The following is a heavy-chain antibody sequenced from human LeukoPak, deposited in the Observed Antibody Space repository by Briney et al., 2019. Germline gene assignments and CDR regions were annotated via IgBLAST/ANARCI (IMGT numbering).Heavy chain of an antibody. CDR2: ISSSSSYI. Sequence: PGGSLRLSCAASGFTLSCYSMNWVRQAPGKGLEWVSYISSSSSYIYYADSVKGRFTISRDNAKNSLYLQMNSLRAEDTAVYYCAGGAENGWSPFDYCGQGTLVTVSS. J-gene: IGHJ4*02. CDR1: GFTLSCYS. CDR3: AGGAENGWSPFDY. D-gene: IGHD6-19*01. V-gene: IGHV3-21*01.